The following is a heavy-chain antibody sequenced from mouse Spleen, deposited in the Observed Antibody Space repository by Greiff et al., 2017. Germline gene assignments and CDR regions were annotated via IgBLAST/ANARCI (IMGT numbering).Heavy chain of an antibody. V-gene: IGHV1-80*01. CDR1: GYAFSSYW. CDR2: IYPGDGDT. CDR3: AAITTVVATDY. Sequence: QVQLQQSGAELVKPGASVKISCKASGYAFSSYWMNWVKQRPGKGLEWIGQIYPGDGDTNYNGKFKGKATLTADKSSSTAYMQLSSLTSEDSAVYFCAAITTVVATDYWGQGTTLTGSS. D-gene: IGHD1-1*01. J-gene: IGHJ2*01.